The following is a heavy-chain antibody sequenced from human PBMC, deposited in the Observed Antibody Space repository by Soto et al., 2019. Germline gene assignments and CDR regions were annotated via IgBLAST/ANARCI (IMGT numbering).Heavy chain of an antibody. CDR2: INSNSGAT. J-gene: IGHJ5*02. Sequence: ASVQVSCKASGYTFTGYFMHWVRQAPGEGLEWMGWINSNSGATKYAPKFQGRVTMTRDTSNRTAYLELSRLTSDDTAVYYCARCGRTTLDPLSWGQGTPVTVSS. D-gene: IGHD1-1*01. CDR3: ARCGRTTLDPLS. V-gene: IGHV1-2*02. CDR1: GYTFTGYF.